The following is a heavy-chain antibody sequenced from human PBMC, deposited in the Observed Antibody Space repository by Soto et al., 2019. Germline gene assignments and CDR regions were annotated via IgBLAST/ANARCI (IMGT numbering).Heavy chain of an antibody. Sequence: SETLSLTCTVSGDSISRSPYYWAWIRQPTGKGRDGIGSMSYSGSTYYNPSLKNRVTIFIDTPKNQLSLKLTAVTAADTAVYYCSRRAPEGFDPWGQGTLVTVSS. CDR2: MSYSGST. V-gene: IGHV4-39*01. CDR1: GDSISRSPYY. CDR3: SRRAPEGFDP. J-gene: IGHJ5*02.